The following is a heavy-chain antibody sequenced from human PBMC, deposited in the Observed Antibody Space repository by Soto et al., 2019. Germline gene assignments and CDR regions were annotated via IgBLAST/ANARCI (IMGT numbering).Heavy chain of an antibody. CDR2: ISYDGSNK. D-gene: IGHD5-12*01. J-gene: IGHJ4*02. CDR1: RFTFSNYG. Sequence: PGGSLRLSCAASRFTFSNYGMHWVRQTPGKGLEWVAVISYDGSNKYYAVSVKGRFTISRDNSKNTLYLQMNSLRAEDTAVYYCVKGGYHYFDYWGQGTLVTVSS. CDR3: VKGGYHYFDY. V-gene: IGHV3-30*18.